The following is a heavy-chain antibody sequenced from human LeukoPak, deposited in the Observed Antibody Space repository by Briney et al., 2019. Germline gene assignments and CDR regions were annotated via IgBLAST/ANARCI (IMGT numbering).Heavy chain of an antibody. CDR2: IYNSGST. Sequence: PSETLSLTCTVSGGSISGGGYYWSWIRQHPGKGLEWIGYIYNSGSTYYNPSLKSRVTISVDTSKNQFSLKLSSVTAADTAVYFCARDSSRNWFDPWGQGTLVTVSS. CDR1: GGSISGGGYY. D-gene: IGHD6-6*01. CDR3: ARDSSRNWFDP. V-gene: IGHV4-31*03. J-gene: IGHJ5*02.